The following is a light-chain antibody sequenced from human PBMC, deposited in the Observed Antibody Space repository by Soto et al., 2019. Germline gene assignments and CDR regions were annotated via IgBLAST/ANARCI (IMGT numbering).Light chain of an antibody. CDR1: SGDIGSYNR. J-gene: IGLJ1*01. V-gene: IGLV2-14*01. CDR2: EAT. Sequence: QSALTQPASVSGSPGQSITISCTGTSGDIGSYNRVSWYQQHPGKAPKLIIYEATDRPSGVSNRFSGSKSDNTASLTISGLQAEDEAEYYCSSYTNINTRACVFGTGTKVTVL. CDR3: SSYTNINTRACV.